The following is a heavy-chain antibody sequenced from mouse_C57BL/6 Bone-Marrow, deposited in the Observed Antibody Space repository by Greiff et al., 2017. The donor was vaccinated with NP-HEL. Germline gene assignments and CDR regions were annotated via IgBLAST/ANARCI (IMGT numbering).Heavy chain of an antibody. CDR3: ARDAKYYGFAY. D-gene: IGHD1-1*01. CDR2: SRNKANDYTT. J-gene: IGHJ3*01. CDR1: GFTFSDFY. V-gene: IGHV7-1*01. Sequence: EVQGVESGGGLVQSGRSLRLSCATSGFTFSDFYMEWVRQAPGKGLEWIAASRNKANDYTTEYSASVKGRFIVSRDTSQSILYLQMNALRAEDTAIYYCARDAKYYGFAYWGQGTLVTVSA.